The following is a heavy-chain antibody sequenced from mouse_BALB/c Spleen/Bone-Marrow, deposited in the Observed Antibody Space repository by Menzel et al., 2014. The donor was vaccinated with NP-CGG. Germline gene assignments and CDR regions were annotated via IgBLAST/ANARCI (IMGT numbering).Heavy chain of an antibody. J-gene: IGHJ4*01. CDR2: IDPANGNT. CDR3: AGWKYYAMDY. V-gene: IGHV14-3*02. Sequence: VQLQQSGAELVKPGASVKLSCTASGFNIKDTYMHWVKQRPEQGLEWIGRIDPANGNTKYDPKFQGKATITADTSSNTAYLQLSSLTSEDTAVYYCAGWKYYAMDYWGQGTSVTVSS. CDR1: GFNIKDTY.